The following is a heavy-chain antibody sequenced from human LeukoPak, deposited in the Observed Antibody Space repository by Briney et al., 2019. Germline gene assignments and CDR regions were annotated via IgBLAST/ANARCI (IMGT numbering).Heavy chain of an antibody. J-gene: IGHJ3*02. CDR3: ARAFPFDDYGDPDAFDI. CDR2: ICYSGST. V-gene: IGHV4-30-4*08. D-gene: IGHD4-17*01. CDR1: GVSMSSGAFY. Sequence: SGTLSLTCTVSGVSMSSGAFYWSWIRQHPGKGLEWIGNICYSGSTYCNPSLKSRVTISVDRSKNQFSLKLTSVTAADTAVYYCARAFPFDDYGDPDAFDIWGQGTMVTVSS.